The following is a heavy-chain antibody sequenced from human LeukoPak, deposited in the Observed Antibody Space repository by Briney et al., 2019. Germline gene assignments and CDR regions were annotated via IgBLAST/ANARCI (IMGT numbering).Heavy chain of an antibody. D-gene: IGHD4-17*01. Sequence: SETLSLTCTVSRGSISSYYWSWIRQPPGKGLEWIGYIYYSGSTNYNPSLKSRVTISVDTSKNQFSLKLSSVTAADTAVYYCARDYGDYGWFDPRGQGTLVTVSS. CDR1: RGSISSYY. J-gene: IGHJ5*02. CDR2: IYYSGST. V-gene: IGHV4-59*01. CDR3: ARDYGDYGWFDP.